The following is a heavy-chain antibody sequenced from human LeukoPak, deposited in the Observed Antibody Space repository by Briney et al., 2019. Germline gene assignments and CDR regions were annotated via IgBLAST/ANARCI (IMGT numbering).Heavy chain of an antibody. CDR1: GYTFTGYY. CDR2: INPDSGGT. Sequence: ASVKVSCKASGYTFTGYYVHWVRQAPGQGLEWMGWINPDSGGTNYAQKFQGRVTMTRDTSISTAYMELSRLRSDDTAVYYCATAVGSGSSNYDYWGQGTLVTVSS. CDR3: ATAVGSGSSNYDY. V-gene: IGHV1-2*02. D-gene: IGHD3-10*01. J-gene: IGHJ4*02.